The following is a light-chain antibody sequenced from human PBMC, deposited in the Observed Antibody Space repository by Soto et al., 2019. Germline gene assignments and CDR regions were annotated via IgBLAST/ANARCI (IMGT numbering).Light chain of an antibody. V-gene: IGLV4-69*01. CDR3: QTWGTGILV. CDR1: SGHSSYA. Sequence: QLVLTQSPSASASLGASVTLTCTLSSGHSSYAIAWHQQQPEKGPRYLMKLNSDGSHSKGDGIPDRFSGSSSGAERYLTISSRQSEDEADYYCQTWGTGILVFGGGTKLTVL. J-gene: IGLJ2*01. CDR2: LNSDGSH.